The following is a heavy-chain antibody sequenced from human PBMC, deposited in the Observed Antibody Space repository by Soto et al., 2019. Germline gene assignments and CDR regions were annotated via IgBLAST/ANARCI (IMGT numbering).Heavy chain of an antibody. Sequence: SETLSLTCTASGGSITSSSYYWGWIRQPPGKGLEWIGGIYYSGRSYYNPSLKSRVTMSVDTSKNQFSLTLNSVTAADAAVYYCARQRTTVVTQAYFDHWGQGTLVTVSS. J-gene: IGHJ4*02. D-gene: IGHD4-17*01. CDR2: IYYSGRS. CDR1: GGSITSSSYY. CDR3: ARQRTTVVTQAYFDH. V-gene: IGHV4-39*01.